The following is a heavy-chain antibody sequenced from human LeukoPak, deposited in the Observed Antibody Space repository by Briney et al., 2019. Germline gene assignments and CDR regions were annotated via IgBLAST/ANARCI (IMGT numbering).Heavy chain of an antibody. CDR2: INHSGST. CDR3: VREGSGYAGFDY. J-gene: IGHJ4*02. D-gene: IGHD5-12*01. Sequence: SETLSLTCAVYGGSFSGYYWSWIRQPPGKGLEWIGEINHSGSTNYNPSLKSRVTISVDTSKNQFSLKLSSVTAADTAVYYCVREGSGYAGFDYWGQGTLVTVSS. V-gene: IGHV4-34*01. CDR1: GGSFSGYY.